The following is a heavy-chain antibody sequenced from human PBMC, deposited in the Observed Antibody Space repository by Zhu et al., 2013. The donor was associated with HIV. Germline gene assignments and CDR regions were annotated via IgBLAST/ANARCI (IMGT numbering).Heavy chain of an antibody. CDR3: AREPLITMIVVDHTDAFDI. Sequence: QVQLVQSGAEVKKPGASVRVSCKASGYTFSSYYMYWVRQAPGQGLEWMGGIIPIFGTANYAQKFQGRVTITADKSTSTAYMELSSLRSEDTAVYYCAREPLITMIVVDHTDAFDIWGQGTMVTVSS. CDR1: GYTFSSYY. J-gene: IGHJ3*02. V-gene: IGHV1-69*06. CDR2: IIPIFGTA. D-gene: IGHD3-22*01.